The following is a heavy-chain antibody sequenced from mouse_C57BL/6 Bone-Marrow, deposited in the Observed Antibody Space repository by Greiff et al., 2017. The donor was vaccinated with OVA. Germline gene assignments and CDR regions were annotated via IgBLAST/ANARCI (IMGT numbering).Heavy chain of an antibody. CDR1: GYTFTDYE. CDR3: TRLGGYDGDY. Sequence: QVQLKESGAELVRPGASVTLSCKASGYTFTDYEMHWVKQTPVHGLEWIGAIDPETGGTAYNQKFKGKAILTADKSSSTAYMELRSLTSEDSAVYYCTRLGGYDGDYWGQGTTLTVSS. V-gene: IGHV1-15*01. CDR2: IDPETGGT. D-gene: IGHD2-2*01. J-gene: IGHJ2*01.